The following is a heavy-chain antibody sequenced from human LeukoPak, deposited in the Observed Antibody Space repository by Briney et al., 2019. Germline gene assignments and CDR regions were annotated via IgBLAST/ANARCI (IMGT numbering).Heavy chain of an antibody. CDR3: ARGDPYGDYIHFDY. CDR2: IYYSGST. D-gene: IGHD4-17*01. Sequence: SETLSLTCTVSGGSVSSGSYYWSWIRQPPGKGLEWIGYIYYSGSTNYNLSLKSRVTISVDTSKNQFSLKLSSVTAADTAVYYCARGDPYGDYIHFDYWGQGTLVTVSS. J-gene: IGHJ4*02. CDR1: GGSVSSGSYY. V-gene: IGHV4-61*01.